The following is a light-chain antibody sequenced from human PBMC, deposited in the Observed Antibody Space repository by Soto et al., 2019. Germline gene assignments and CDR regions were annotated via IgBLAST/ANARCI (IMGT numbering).Light chain of an antibody. CDR2: GAS. V-gene: IGKV3-15*01. Sequence: EIVMTQSPANLSVSPGETATLSCRASHSISRNLAWYQQNPGQAPRLLHYGASTRATGIPARFSGSGSGTEFTLIISSLQSEDFSVYYWHQYNNWPRTFGQGTKVDIK. J-gene: IGKJ1*01. CDR1: HSISRN. CDR3: HQYNNWPRT.